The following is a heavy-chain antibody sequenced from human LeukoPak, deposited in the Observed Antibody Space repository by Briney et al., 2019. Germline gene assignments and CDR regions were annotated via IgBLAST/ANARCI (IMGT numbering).Heavy chain of an antibody. CDR3: ARPHPPTVTTPYWYFDR. V-gene: IGHV4-34*01. J-gene: IGHJ2*01. CDR1: GGSFSGYY. D-gene: IGHD4-17*01. Sequence: SETLFLTCAVYGGSFSGYYWCWICQPPRTGLWWIGEINHSGITNYNPSLKSRVTISVDTPKNQFSLKLSSVTAADTAVYYCARPHPPTVTTPYWYFDRRGRGSLVAVCS. CDR2: INHSGIT.